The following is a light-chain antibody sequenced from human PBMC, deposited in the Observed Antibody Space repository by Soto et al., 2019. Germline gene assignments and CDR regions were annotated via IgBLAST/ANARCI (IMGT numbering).Light chain of an antibody. J-gene: IGKJ4*02. Sequence: EIVLAQSPASLSVSPGESVTLSCRASQSVGTNFAWYQQIPGQAPRLLIYGASTRATGIPTRFSGSGSGTEFTLTISSLQSEDFAFYYCQQYHDVRRLT. CDR1: QSVGTN. CDR3: QQYHDVRRLT. CDR2: GAS. V-gene: IGKV3-15*01.